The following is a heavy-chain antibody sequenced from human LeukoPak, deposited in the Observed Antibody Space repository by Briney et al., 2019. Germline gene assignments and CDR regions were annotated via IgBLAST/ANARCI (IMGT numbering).Heavy chain of an antibody. J-gene: IGHJ4*02. CDR1: GYTFTGYY. CDR2: INPNSGGT. V-gene: IGHV1-2*02. Sequence: ASVKVSCKASGYTFTGYYMHWVRQAPGQGLEWMGWINPNSGGTNYAQKFQGRVTMTRDTSISTAYMELSRLRSDDTAVYYCARGEVGGSYGIAFDYWGQGTLVTVSS. D-gene: IGHD1-26*01. CDR3: ARGEVGGSYGIAFDY.